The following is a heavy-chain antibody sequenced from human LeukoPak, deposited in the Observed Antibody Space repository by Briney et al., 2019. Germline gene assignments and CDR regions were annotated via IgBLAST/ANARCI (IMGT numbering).Heavy chain of an antibody. CDR2: IYSGGNT. Sequence: GGSLRLSCTVPGFTVSSNSMSWVRQDPGKGQEWVSFIYSGGNTHYSDSVKGRFTISRDNSKNTLYLQMNSLRTEDTAVYYCARRAGDYSHPYDYWGQGTLVTVSS. CDR3: ARRAGDYSHPYDY. CDR1: GFTVSSNS. V-gene: IGHV3-53*01. D-gene: IGHD3-22*01. J-gene: IGHJ4*02.